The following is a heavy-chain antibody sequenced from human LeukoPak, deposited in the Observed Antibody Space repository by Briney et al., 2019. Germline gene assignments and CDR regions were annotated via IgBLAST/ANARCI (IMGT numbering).Heavy chain of an antibody. CDR1: GFTFSSCA. V-gene: IGHV3-23*01. CDR2: ISGSGGST. CDR3: AARIAAVLYAFDI. D-gene: IGHD6-13*01. J-gene: IGHJ3*02. Sequence: PGGSLRLSCAASGFTFSSCAMNWVRQAPGKGLEWVSTISGSGGSTNYADSVKGRFTISRDNSKNTLYLQMNSLRAEDTAVYYCAARIAAVLYAFDIWGQGTMVTVSS.